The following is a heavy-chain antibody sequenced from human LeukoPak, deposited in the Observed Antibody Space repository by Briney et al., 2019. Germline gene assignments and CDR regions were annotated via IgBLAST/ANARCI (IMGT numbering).Heavy chain of an antibody. V-gene: IGHV3-21*01. CDR2: ISSSSSYI. Sequence: GGSLRLSCAASGFTFSSYSMNWVRQAPGKGLEWVSSISSSSSYIYYADSVKGRFTISRDNAKNSLYLQMNSLRAEDTAVYYCAREHYDFWSGYYYWGQGTLVTVSS. CDR3: AREHYDFWSGYYY. J-gene: IGHJ4*02. D-gene: IGHD3-3*01. CDR1: GFTFSSYS.